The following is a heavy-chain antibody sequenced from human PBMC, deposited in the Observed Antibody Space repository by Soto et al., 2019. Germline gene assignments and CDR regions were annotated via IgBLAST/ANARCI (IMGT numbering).Heavy chain of an antibody. V-gene: IGHV1-18*01. CDR3: ARDQDYDDYVWGSYRPDY. CDR1: GYTFTSYG. CDR2: ISAYNGNT. J-gene: IGHJ4*02. D-gene: IGHD3-16*02. Sequence: ASVKVSCKASGYTFTSYGISWVRQAPGQGLEWMGWISAYNGNTNYAQKLQGRVTMTTDTSTSTAYMELRSLRSDDTAVHYCARDQDYDDYVWGSYRPDYWGQGTLVTVSS.